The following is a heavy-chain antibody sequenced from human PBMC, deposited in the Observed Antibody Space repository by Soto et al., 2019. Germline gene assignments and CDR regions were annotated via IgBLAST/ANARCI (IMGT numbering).Heavy chain of an antibody. V-gene: IGHV1-69*01. J-gene: IGHJ6*02. D-gene: IGHD3-22*01. Sequence: QVHLLLQSGAEVKKPRSSVKVSCKASGGTPSNSAISWVRQAPGQGLEWMGGIIPVFGLVKYAQNFQGRVTSTADESTNTAYMELSSLRPEDTAVYYCAGGRIVVVGSRAYYGMDVWGQGTTVTVSS. CDR2: IIPVFGLV. CDR1: GGTPSNSA. CDR3: AGGRIVVVGSRAYYGMDV.